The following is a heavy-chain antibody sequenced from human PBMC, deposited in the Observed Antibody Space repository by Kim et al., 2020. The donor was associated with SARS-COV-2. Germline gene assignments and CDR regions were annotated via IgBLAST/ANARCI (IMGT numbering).Heavy chain of an antibody. CDR2: ISSSSSYI. V-gene: IGHV3-21*01. D-gene: IGHD2-15*01. CDR3: ARGYCSGGSCYSVSDYYYYGMDL. CDR1: GFTFSTYS. J-gene: IGHJ6*02. Sequence: GGSLRLSCAASGFTFSTYSMNWVRQAPGKGLEWVSSISSSSSYIYYADSMRGRFTISRDNAKNSLYLQVNSLRAEDTAVYYCARGYCSGGSCYSVSDYYYYGMDLLGRGTTITVSS.